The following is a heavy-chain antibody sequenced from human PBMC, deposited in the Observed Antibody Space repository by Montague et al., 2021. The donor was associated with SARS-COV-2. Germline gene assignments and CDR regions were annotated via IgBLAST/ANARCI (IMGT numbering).Heavy chain of an antibody. CDR2: IYYTGST. J-gene: IGHJ4*02. Sequence: SETLSLTCTVSGGSISGYYWSWIRQPPGKGLEWIGYIYYTGSTNYNPSLRSRVTISVDTSKNQFSLKLNSVTAADTAVYYCASRYDSSGYYVFWGQGTLVTVSS. CDR3: ASRYDSSGYYVF. CDR1: GGSISGYY. D-gene: IGHD3-22*01. V-gene: IGHV4-59*08.